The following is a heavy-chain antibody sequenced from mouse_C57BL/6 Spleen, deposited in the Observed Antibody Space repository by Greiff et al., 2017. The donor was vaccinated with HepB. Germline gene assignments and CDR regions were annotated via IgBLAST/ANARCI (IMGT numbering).Heavy chain of an antibody. CDR1: GYTFTDYN. CDR3: AFYYDYDVPFAY. Sequence: EVQLQQSGPELVKPGASVKMSCKASGYTFTDYNMHWVKQSHGKSLEWIGYINPNNGGTSYNQKFKGKATLTVNKSSSTAYMELRSLTSEDSAVYYCAFYYDYDVPFAYWGQGTLVTVSA. CDR2: INPNNGGT. J-gene: IGHJ3*01. D-gene: IGHD2-4*01. V-gene: IGHV1-22*01.